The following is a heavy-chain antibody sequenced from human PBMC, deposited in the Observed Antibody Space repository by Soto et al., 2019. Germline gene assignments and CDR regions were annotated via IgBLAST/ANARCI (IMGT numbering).Heavy chain of an antibody. CDR1: SGSISNSKW. V-gene: IGHV4-4*02. CDR2: IYHSGST. CDR3: ARADCSAASCYSSANWFDP. D-gene: IGHD2-15*01. Sequence: SETLSLTCAVSSGSISNSKWWSWVRQPPGKGLEWIGEIYHSGSTNYNPSLKSRVTISVDKSKNQFSLKVTSVTVADTAVYYCARADCSAASCYSSANWFDPWGQGTLVTVSS. J-gene: IGHJ5*02.